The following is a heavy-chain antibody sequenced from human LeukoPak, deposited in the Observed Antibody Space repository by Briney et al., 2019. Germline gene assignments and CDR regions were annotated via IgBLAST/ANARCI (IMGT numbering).Heavy chain of an antibody. V-gene: IGHV4-59*08. Sequence: KPSETLSLTCTVSGGSISSYYWNWIRQPPGKGLEWIGYIYYSGSTNYNPSLKSRVTISVDTSKNQFSLKLSSVTAADTAVYYCARLFPSHDYVWGSYRINAFDIWGQGTMVTVSS. CDR1: GGSISSYY. D-gene: IGHD3-16*02. J-gene: IGHJ3*02. CDR2: IYYSGST. CDR3: ARLFPSHDYVWGSYRINAFDI.